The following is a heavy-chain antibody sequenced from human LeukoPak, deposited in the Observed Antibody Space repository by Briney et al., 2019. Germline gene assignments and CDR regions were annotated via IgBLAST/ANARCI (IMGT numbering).Heavy chain of an antibody. CDR3: ASGSQFITIFGGDYFDY. J-gene: IGHJ4*02. D-gene: IGHD3-9*01. Sequence: GGSLRLSCAASGFTFSSYAMHWVRQAPGKGLEWVAVMSYDGINKYYADSVKGRFTISRDNSKNTLYLQMNSLRAEDTAVYYCASGSQFITIFGGDYFDYWGQGTLVTVSS. CDR2: MSYDGINK. V-gene: IGHV3-30-3*01. CDR1: GFTFSSYA.